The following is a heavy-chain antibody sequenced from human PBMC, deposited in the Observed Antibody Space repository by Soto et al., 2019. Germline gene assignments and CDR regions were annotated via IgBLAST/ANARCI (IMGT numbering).Heavy chain of an antibody. V-gene: IGHV4-34*01. CDR3: ARGYSTASYNWLDP. CDR2: INHSGSA. CDR1: GGSFSDYY. D-gene: IGHD6-13*01. Sequence: SETLSLTCAVYGGSFSDYYWTWVRQPPGKGLEWIGQINHSGSANYNPSLKSRVTISVDASKNQFSLKVNSVTAADTAVYFCARGYSTASYNWLDPWGQGTLVTVSS. J-gene: IGHJ5*02.